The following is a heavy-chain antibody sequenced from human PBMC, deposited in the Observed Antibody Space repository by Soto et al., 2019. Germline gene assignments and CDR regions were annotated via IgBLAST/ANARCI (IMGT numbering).Heavy chain of an antibody. CDR2: IKSKTDGGTT. CDR1: GFTFSNAW. J-gene: IGHJ6*02. D-gene: IGHD3-10*01. CDR3: SRGFGEYIGYLYYYYYGMDV. V-gene: IGHV3-15*07. Sequence: GGSLRLSCAASGFTFSNAWMNWVRQAPGKGLEWVGRIKSKTDGGTTDYAAPVKGRFTISRDDSKNTLYLQMNSLKTEDTAVYYCSRGFGEYIGYLYYYYYGMDVWGQGTTVTVSS.